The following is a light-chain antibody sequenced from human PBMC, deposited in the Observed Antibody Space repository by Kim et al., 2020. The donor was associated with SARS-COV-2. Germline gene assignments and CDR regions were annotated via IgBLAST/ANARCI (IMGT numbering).Light chain of an antibody. V-gene: IGKV3D-7*01. Sequence: PGERAPLSCRASQSIDSNYFSWYQQKPGQAPRLLIYGASTRATGIPARFSGRGSGTDFTLTISSLQPEDFAVYYCLQDYNLPFTFGQGTKLEI. CDR2: GAS. J-gene: IGKJ2*01. CDR3: LQDYNLPFT. CDR1: QSIDSNY.